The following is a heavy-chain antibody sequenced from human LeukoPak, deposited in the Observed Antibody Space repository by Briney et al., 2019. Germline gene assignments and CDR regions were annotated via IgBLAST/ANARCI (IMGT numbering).Heavy chain of an antibody. J-gene: IGHJ4*02. V-gene: IGHV1-18*01. CDR2: ISAYNGNT. D-gene: IGHD5-12*01. CDR1: GYTFSSYG. Sequence: ASLKVSCKASGYTFSSYGISWVRQAPGQGLEWMGWISAYNGNTNFAQGFQGRVTMTTDTSTSTASMELRSLRSDDTAVYYCARDQGIYNHRIIDSWGQGTLVTVSS. CDR3: ARDQGIYNHRIIDS.